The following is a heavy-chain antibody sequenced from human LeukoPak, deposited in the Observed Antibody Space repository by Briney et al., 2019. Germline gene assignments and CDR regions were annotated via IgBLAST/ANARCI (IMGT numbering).Heavy chain of an antibody. J-gene: IGHJ4*02. CDR1: GFTFSSYS. CDR3: ARETSRGYYSVTRGYFDY. D-gene: IGHD3-22*01. Sequence: GGSLRLSCAASGFTFSSYSMNWVRQAPGKGLELVSYISSSSSTIYYADSVKGRFTISRDNAENSLYLQMNSLRAEDTAVYYCARETSRGYYSVTRGYFDYWGQGTLVTVSS. CDR2: ISSSSSTI. V-gene: IGHV3-48*01.